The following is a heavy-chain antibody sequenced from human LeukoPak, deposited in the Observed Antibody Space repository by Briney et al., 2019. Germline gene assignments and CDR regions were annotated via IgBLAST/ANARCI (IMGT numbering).Heavy chain of an antibody. D-gene: IGHD6-13*01. V-gene: IGHV5-51*01. J-gene: IGHJ4*02. CDR1: AYSSTNYW. CDR3: ASLTGIAATGTE. CDR2: IFPGDSDT. Sequence: GESLKISCNGSAYSSTNYWLGWVRQMPGKGLEWIGIIFPGDSDTRYSPSFQGQRTISADKSIRTAYPQWSSLKASGTAMYDCASLTGIAATGTEGGQGTLVTVS.